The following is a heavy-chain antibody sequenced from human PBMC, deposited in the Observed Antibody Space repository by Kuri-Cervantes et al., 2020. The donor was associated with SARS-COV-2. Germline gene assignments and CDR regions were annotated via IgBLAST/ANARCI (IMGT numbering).Heavy chain of an antibody. CDR2: ISSSGSTI. J-gene: IGHJ4*02. V-gene: IGHV3-48*03. D-gene: IGHD6-19*01. CDR1: GFTFSSYE. CDR3: ARASQQWLDEYYFDY. Sequence: GESLKISCAASGFTFSSYEMNWVRQAPGKGLEWVSYISSSGSTIYYADSVKGRFTISRDNSKNTLYLQMNSLRAEDTAVYYCARASQQWLDEYYFDYWGQGTLVTVSS.